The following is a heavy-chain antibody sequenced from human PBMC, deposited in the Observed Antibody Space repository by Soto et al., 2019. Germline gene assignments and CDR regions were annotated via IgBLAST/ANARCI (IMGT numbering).Heavy chain of an antibody. CDR1: GGSFSGYY. CDR3: AMISSSSGFGY. Sequence: SETLSLTCAVYGGSFSGYYWSWIRQPPGKGLEWIGEINHSGSTNYNPSLKSRVTISVDTSKNQFSLKLSSVTAADTAVYYCAMISSSSGFGYWGQGTLVTVSS. CDR2: INHSGST. V-gene: IGHV4-34*01. D-gene: IGHD3-10*01. J-gene: IGHJ4*02.